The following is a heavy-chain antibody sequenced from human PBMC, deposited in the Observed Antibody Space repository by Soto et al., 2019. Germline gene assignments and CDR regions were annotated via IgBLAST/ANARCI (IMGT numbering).Heavy chain of an antibody. CDR1: GFTFSSYA. J-gene: IGHJ4*02. Sequence: EVQLLESGGGLVQPGGSLRLSCAASGFTFSSYAMSWVRQAPGKGLEWVSAISGSGGSTYYADSVKGRFTISRDNSKNTLYLQMNSLRAEDTAVYYCAKAIHYCSSTSCFFFDYWGQGTLVTVSS. V-gene: IGHV3-23*01. CDR3: AKAIHYCSSTSCFFFDY. CDR2: ISGSGGST. D-gene: IGHD2-2*01.